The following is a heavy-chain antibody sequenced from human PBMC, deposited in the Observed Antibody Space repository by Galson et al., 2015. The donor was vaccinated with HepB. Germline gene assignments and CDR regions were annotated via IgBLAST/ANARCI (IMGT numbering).Heavy chain of an antibody. CDR2: VDPEDGET. V-gene: IGHV1-69-2*01. D-gene: IGHD2-21*01. CDR3: ALAQGDDAFDI. J-gene: IGHJ3*02. Sequence: VKVSCKVSGYTFTDYHMHWVQQAPGKGLEWMGLVDPEDGETIYAEKFQGRVTITADTSTDTAYMELSSLRSEDTAVYYCALAQGDDAFDIWGQGTMVTVSS. CDR1: GYTFTDYH.